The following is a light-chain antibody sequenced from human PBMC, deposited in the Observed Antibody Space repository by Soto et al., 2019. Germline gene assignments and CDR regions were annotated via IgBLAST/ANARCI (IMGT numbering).Light chain of an antibody. CDR1: QSVSSY. CDR3: QQRSNWPPLT. J-gene: IGKJ4*01. V-gene: IGKV3-11*01. Sequence: EIVLTQSPVTLSLSPGERATLSCRASQSVSSYLAWYQQKPGQAPRLLIYDASNRATGIPDRFSGSGSGTDFTLTISSLEPEDFAVYYCQQRSNWPPLTFGGGTKVEIK. CDR2: DAS.